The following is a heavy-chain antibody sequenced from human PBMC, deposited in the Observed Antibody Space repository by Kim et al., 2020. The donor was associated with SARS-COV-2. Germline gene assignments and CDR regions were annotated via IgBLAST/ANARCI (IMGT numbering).Heavy chain of an antibody. CDR3: ARNLGGDTDLDP. CDR1: GLTFSSHV. Sequence: GGSLRLSCSASGLTFSSHVMHWVRQAPGKGLECVALISYEGSTQYYTDSVRGRFTVSRDNSKNTLFLQMNSLRPEDTAVYYCARNLGGDTDLDPWGQGTLVTVSS. J-gene: IGHJ5*02. CDR2: ISYEGSTQ. D-gene: IGHD3-16*01. V-gene: IGHV3-30*03.